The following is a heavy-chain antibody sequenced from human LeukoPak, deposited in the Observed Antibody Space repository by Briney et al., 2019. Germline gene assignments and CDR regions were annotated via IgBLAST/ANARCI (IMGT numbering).Heavy chain of an antibody. Sequence: GASVKVSCKASGYTFTSYYMHWVRQAPGQGLEWMGIINPSGGSTSYAQKFQGRVTMTRDTSTSTVYMELSSLRSEDTAVYYCVRAQRWLQPFDYWGQGTLVTVSS. CDR3: VRAQRWLQPFDY. J-gene: IGHJ4*02. CDR2: INPSGGST. CDR1: GYTFTSYY. D-gene: IGHD5-24*01. V-gene: IGHV1-46*01.